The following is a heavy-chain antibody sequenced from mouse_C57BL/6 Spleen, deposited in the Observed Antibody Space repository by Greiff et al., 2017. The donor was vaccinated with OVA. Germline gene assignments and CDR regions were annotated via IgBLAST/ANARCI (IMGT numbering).Heavy chain of an antibody. J-gene: IGHJ3*01. CDR1: GYTFTDYY. Sequence: QVHVKQSGAELVRPGASVKLSCKASGYTFTDYYINWVKQRPGQGLEWIARIYPGSGNTYYNEKFKGKATLTAEKSSSTAYMQLSSLTSEDSAVYCCARGSLYDGYAFAYWGQGTLVTVSA. CDR3: ARGSLYDGYAFAY. CDR2: IYPGSGNT. V-gene: IGHV1-76*01. D-gene: IGHD2-3*01.